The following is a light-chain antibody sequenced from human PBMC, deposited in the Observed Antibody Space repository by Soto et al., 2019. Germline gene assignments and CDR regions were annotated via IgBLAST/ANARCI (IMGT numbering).Light chain of an antibody. V-gene: IGKV3D-15*02. CDR2: DTS. J-gene: IGKJ1*01. CDR3: QQYDSSPPVK. CDR1: QGIGNT. Sequence: EVVMSQSPATLSVSPGEGATLSCRASQGIGNTLAWYQHKPGHTPRLLIYDTSTSTTGIPARFSGSGSGTDFTLTITSLEPEDVAVYYYQQYDSSPPVKFGQGTKVDIK.